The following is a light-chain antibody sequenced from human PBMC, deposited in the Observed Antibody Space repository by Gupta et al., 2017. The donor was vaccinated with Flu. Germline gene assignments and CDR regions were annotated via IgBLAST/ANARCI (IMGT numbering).Light chain of an antibody. J-gene: IGLJ1*01. Sequence: HSGVTQPASVSGAPEPSIPISGTATSGAVGGYNHGTWDQQRPGKAPKLMIYDVTYRPSGISDRFSGSKSCNTASLTISMLQAEDETDYYCSTYTVASTFYVFGTGTKVTVL. CDR2: DVT. V-gene: IGLV2-14*01. CDR3: STYTVASTFYV. CDR1: SGAVGGYNH.